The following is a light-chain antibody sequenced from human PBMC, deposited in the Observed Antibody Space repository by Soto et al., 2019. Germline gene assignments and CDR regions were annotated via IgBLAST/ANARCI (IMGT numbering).Light chain of an antibody. V-gene: IGKV3D-20*01. Sequence: EIVLTQSPVTLSLSPGERGTLSCGASQSVSSSYLAWYQQKPGLAPRLLIYDASSRATGTPDRFSGSGSGTDFTLTISRLEPEDVAVYYCQQYGSSPFTFGQGTRLRL. J-gene: IGKJ5*01. CDR1: QSVSSSY. CDR2: DAS. CDR3: QQYGSSPFT.